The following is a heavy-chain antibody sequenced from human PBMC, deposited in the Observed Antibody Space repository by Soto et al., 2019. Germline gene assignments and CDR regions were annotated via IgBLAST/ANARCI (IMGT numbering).Heavy chain of an antibody. Sequence: QITLNESGPTQVKPRQTLTLTCTFSGFSLSTCGVGVGWIRQSPGKAPEWLALIYWDDDKRYSPSLKSRLTSTNDTSKNQVVLPMADLDPADTAMYYCAHRVLCAVFGSVTKTAIYFDFWSQGTPVAVSS. CDR1: GFSLSTCGVG. CDR2: IYWDDDK. CDR3: AHRVLCAVFGSVTKTAIYFDF. D-gene: IGHD3-3*01. J-gene: IGHJ4*02. V-gene: IGHV2-5*02.